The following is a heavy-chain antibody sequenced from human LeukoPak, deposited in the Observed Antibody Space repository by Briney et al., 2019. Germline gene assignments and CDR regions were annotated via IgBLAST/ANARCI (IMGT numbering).Heavy chain of an antibody. CDR1: GYTFTSYD. J-gene: IGHJ5*02. D-gene: IGHD6-13*01. CDR2: MNPNSGNT. V-gene: IGHV1-8*03. CDR3: ARGSSRGYNWFDP. Sequence: SVKVSCKASGYTFTSYDINWVRQATGQGLEWMGWMNPNSGNTGYAQKFQGRVTITRNTSISTAYMELSSLRSEDTAVYYCARGSSRGYNWFDPWGQGTLVTVSS.